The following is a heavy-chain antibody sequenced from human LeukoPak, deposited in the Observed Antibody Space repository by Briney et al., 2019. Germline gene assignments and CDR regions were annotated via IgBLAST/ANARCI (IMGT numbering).Heavy chain of an antibody. CDR3: AKDWVY. CDR2: ISSRSSTR. V-gene: IGHV3-48*02. CDR1: GFSFSSYT. Sequence: PGGSLRLSCAASGFSFSSYTMNWVRQAPGRGLEWVSYISSRSSTRYYADSVKGRFTISRDNAKKTLYLQMNSLRDEDTAVYYCAKDWVYWGQGTLVTVSS. J-gene: IGHJ4*02. D-gene: IGHD3-16*01.